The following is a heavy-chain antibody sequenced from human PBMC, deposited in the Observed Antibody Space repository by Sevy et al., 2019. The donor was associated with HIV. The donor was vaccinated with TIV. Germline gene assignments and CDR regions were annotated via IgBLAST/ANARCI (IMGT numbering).Heavy chain of an antibody. Sequence: ASVKVSCRASGYTFTSNGIAWVRQAPGQGLEWMGWINTNNGNANYAQKYQGRVAMTTDTSTSTGYMERRSLRSDDTAMYYCARDRGYCSGGSCYIQQWGQGTLVTVSS. CDR1: GYTFTSNG. CDR3: ARDRGYCSGGSCYIQQ. D-gene: IGHD2-15*01. V-gene: IGHV1-18*01. J-gene: IGHJ1*01. CDR2: INTNNGNA.